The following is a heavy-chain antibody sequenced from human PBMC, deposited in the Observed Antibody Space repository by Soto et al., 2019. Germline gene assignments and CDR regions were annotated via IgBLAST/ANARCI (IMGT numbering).Heavy chain of an antibody. D-gene: IGHD3-22*01. CDR2: IIPVFGAA. J-gene: IGHJ3*02. CDR1: GATLDTFINYG. V-gene: IGHV1-69*05. Sequence: QVQLVQSGAEVKKPGSSVRVSCKASGATLDTFINYGITWVRQAPGQGLEWMGGIIPVFGAANHAQKFQGRVTISPDESTRTVNMERSSLRSEDTAVYYCARGAATMIPVLMYDALEMWGQGTMVTVSS. CDR3: ARGAATMIPVLMYDALEM.